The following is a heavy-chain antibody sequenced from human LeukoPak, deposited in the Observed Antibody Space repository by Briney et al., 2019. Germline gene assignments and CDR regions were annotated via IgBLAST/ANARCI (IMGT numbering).Heavy chain of an antibody. J-gene: IGHJ4*02. CDR3: ARVPSVVISHFDY. V-gene: IGHV1-2*02. CDR2: INPNSGGP. Sequence: ASVKVSCKASGYTFTGYYMHWVRQAPGQGLEWMGWINPNSGGPNYAQKFQGRVTMTRDTSISTAYMELSRLRSDDTAVYYCARVPSVVISHFDYWGQGTLVTVSS. D-gene: IGHD3-22*01. CDR1: GYTFTGYY.